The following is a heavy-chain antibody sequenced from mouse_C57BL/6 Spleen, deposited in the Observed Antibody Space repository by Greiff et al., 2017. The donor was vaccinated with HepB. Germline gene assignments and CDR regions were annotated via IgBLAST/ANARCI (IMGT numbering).Heavy chain of an antibody. V-gene: IGHV1-19*01. D-gene: IGHD2-4*01. CDR1: GYTFTDYY. Sequence: EVQLQQSGPVLVKPGASVKMSCKASGYTFTDYYMNCVKQSHGKSLEWIGVINPYNGGTSYNQKFKGKATLTVDKSSSTAYMELNSLTSEDSAVYYCARSGDDYDYFDYWGQGTTLTVSS. J-gene: IGHJ2*01. CDR3: ARSGDDYDYFDY. CDR2: INPYNGGT.